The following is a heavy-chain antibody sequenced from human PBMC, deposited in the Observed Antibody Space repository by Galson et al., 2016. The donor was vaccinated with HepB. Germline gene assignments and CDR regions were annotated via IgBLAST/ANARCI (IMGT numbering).Heavy chain of an antibody. J-gene: IGHJ4*02. CDR2: IYPGDSET. CDR3: ARHRILTGQPDY. D-gene: IGHD3-9*01. Sequence: QSGAEVKKPGESLKISCKTSGYIFANYWIGWVRQLPGKGLEWMGIIYPGDSETTYSPSFQGQVTLSADKSTSTAYLHWSRLKASDTAMYYCARHRILTGQPDYWGQGTLVTVSS. V-gene: IGHV5-51*01. CDR1: GYIFANYW.